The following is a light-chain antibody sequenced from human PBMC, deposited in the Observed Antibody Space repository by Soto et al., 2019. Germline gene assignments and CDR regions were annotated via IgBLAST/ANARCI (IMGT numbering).Light chain of an antibody. CDR2: DAS. CDR3: QHRSEWPLT. CDR1: QSVSRY. V-gene: IGKV3-11*01. J-gene: IGKJ4*01. Sequence: EIVLTQSPATLSLSPGERATLSCMASQSVSRYLAWYQHKPGQAPRLLIYDASDRAAGIPARFSGSGSGTDFTLTISSLEPEDFAVYYCQHRSEWPLTFGGGTKVDIK.